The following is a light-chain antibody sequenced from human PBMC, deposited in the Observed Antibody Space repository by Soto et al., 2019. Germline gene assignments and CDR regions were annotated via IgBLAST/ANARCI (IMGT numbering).Light chain of an antibody. Sequence: DIQMTQSPSSLSASVGDRVTITCRASQSIAGYLSWYQQRPGKAPKFLIYSASSLQRGVPSRFSGSGSGTDFSLTINGLQPEDFATYFCQQSFSVPITFGQGTRPEMK. CDR1: QSIAGY. J-gene: IGKJ5*01. V-gene: IGKV1-39*01. CDR2: SAS. CDR3: QQSFSVPIT.